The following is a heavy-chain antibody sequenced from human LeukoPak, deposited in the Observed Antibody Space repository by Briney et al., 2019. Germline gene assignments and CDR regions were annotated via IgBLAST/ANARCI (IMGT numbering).Heavy chain of an antibody. CDR3: AKDLSVAGYDSSGYLFQH. Sequence: PGGSLRLSCAASGFTSSSYAMSWVRQAPGKGLEWVSAISGSGGSTYYADSVKGRFTISRDNSKNTLYLQMNSLRAEDTAVYYCAKDLSVAGYDSSGYLFQHWGQGTLVTVSS. CDR2: ISGSGGST. J-gene: IGHJ1*01. D-gene: IGHD3-22*01. CDR1: GFTSSSYA. V-gene: IGHV3-23*01.